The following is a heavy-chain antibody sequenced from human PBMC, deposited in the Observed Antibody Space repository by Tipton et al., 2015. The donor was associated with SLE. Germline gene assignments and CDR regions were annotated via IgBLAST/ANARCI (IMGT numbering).Heavy chain of an antibody. CDR2: IYFSGTT. J-gene: IGHJ4*02. V-gene: IGHV4-39*07. CDR1: GGSISSSRFY. D-gene: IGHD3-3*01. CDR3: ARSPAGVVISYFDY. Sequence: LRLSCTVSGGSISSSRFYWGWLRQPPGKGLEWIGNIYFSGTTYYNPSLKSRVTISVDTSKNHFSLKLSSVTAADAAVYYCARSPAGVVISYFDYWGQGTLGTVSS.